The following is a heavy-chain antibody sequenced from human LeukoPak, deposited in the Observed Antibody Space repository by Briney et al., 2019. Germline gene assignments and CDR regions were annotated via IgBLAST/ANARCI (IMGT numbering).Heavy chain of an antibody. CDR1: GFTFNYYS. J-gene: IGHJ6*03. D-gene: IGHD4-11*01. V-gene: IGHV3-30*04. Sequence: PGGSLRLSCAASGFTFNYYSMHWVRQAPGKGLEWVAGISYDGSNKYYADSVKGRFTISRDNSKNTLYLQMNSLRAEGTAVYYCARDTDYMYYYYMDVWGKGTTVTVSS. CDR3: ARDTDYMYYYYMDV. CDR2: ISYDGSNK.